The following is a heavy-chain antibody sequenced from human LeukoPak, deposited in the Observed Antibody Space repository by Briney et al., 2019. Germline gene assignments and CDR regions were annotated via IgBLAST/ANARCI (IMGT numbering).Heavy chain of an antibody. J-gene: IGHJ6*03. Sequence: SETLSLTCTVSGASISSSRSFWGWIRQPPGKGLEWIGEINHSGSINHNPSLKSRVTISVDTSKNQFSLKLSSVTAADTAVYYCARGGGGYSSGWYARRDRYYMDVWGKGTTVTVSS. CDR3: ARGGGGYSSGWYARRDRYYMDV. V-gene: IGHV4-39*07. CDR2: INHSGSI. CDR1: GASISSSRSF. D-gene: IGHD6-19*01.